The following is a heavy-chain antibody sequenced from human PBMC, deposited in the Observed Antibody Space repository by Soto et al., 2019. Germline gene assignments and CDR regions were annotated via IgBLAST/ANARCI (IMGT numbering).Heavy chain of an antibody. D-gene: IGHD3-3*01. CDR1: GYSFTSYW. CDR2: IYPGDSDT. J-gene: IGHJ6*02. CDR3: ARQSSDYDFWSGYYYYYYGMDV. V-gene: IGHV5-51*01. Sequence: GESLKISRKGSGYSFTSYWIGWVRQMPGKGLEWMGIIYPGDSDTRYSPSFQGQVTISADKSISTAYLQWSSLKASDTAMYYCARQSSDYDFWSGYYYYYYGMDVWGQGTTVTVSS.